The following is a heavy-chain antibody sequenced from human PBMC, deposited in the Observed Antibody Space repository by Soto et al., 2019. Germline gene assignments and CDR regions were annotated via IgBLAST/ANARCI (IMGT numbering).Heavy chain of an antibody. CDR3: ARDHPITPYYDFWSGYYEWFEP. CDR1: GGSISSYY. Sequence: ETLSLTCTVSGGSISSYYWSWIRQPAGKGLEWIGRIYTSGSTNYNPSLKSRVTMSVDTSKNQFSLKLSSVTAADTAVYYCARDHPITPYYDFWSGYYEWFEPWGQGTLVTVSS. V-gene: IGHV4-4*07. CDR2: IYTSGST. J-gene: IGHJ5*02. D-gene: IGHD3-3*01.